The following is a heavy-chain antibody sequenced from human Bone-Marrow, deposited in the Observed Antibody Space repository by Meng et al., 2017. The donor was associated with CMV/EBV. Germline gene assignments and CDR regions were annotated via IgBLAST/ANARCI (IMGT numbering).Heavy chain of an antibody. CDR1: GFTFSSYG. V-gene: IGHV3-30*19. J-gene: IGHJ3*02. CDR2: ISYDGSNK. CDR3: ARESRAFDI. Sequence: GGSLRLSCVVSGFTFSSYGMHWVRQAPGKGLEWVAVISYDGSNKYYADSVKGRFTISRDNSKNTLYLQMNSLRAEDTAVYYCARESRAFDIWGQGTMVTVSS.